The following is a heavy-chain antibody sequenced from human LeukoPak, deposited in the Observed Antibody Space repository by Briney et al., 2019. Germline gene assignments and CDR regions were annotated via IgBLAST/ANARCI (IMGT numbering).Heavy chain of an antibody. V-gene: IGHV3-21*01. Sequence: GGSLRLSCAASGFTFSNYAMSWVRQAPGKGLEWVSSISSSSSYIYYADSVKGRFTISRDNAKNSLYLQMNSLRAEDTAVYYCARDYSNPYYYYYYMDVWGKGTTVTVSS. CDR3: ARDYSNPYYYYYYMDV. CDR2: ISSSSSYI. CDR1: GFTFSNYA. J-gene: IGHJ6*03. D-gene: IGHD4-11*01.